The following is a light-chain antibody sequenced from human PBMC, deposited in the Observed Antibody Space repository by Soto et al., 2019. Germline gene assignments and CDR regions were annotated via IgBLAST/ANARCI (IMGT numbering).Light chain of an antibody. Sequence: EIVFTLSPCTLSLSPRERATLSCSASQSVSNNYLAWYQQKPGQAPRLLIYGASSRATGIPDRFSGSGSGTDFTLTINSLQPEDFAPYYCQQGYISAITSGQGTRPAI. CDR3: QQGYISAIT. CDR2: GAS. CDR1: QSVSNNY. V-gene: IGKV3-20*01. J-gene: IGKJ5*01.